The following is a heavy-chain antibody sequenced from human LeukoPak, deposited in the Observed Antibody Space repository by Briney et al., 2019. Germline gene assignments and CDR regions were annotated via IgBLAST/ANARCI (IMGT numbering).Heavy chain of an antibody. CDR1: GFIFSSYV. V-gene: IGHV3-30-3*01. Sequence: GGSLRLSCAASGFIFSSYVMHWVRQAPGKGLEWVAFISSDGSNKYNADSVKGRFTISRDNSKNTLYLQMNSLRAEDTAVYYCARDLTGTGDYWGQGILVIVSS. CDR3: ARDLTGTGDY. J-gene: IGHJ4*02. CDR2: ISSDGSNK. D-gene: IGHD1-20*01.